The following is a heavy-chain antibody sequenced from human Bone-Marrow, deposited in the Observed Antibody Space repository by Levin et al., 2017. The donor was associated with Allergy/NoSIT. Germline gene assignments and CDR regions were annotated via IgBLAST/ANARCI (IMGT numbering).Heavy chain of an antibody. Sequence: GSLRLSCNVSGGSLRGYYWSWVRQPPGKGLEWIGHIYDNGNNNYSPSLESRVTLSVDTSKNQFSLRLKSVTAADTAVYFCERLLSSRWETTGFWGQGTLVTVSS. V-gene: IGHV4-59*08. CDR2: IYDNGNN. CDR3: ERLLSSRWETTGF. D-gene: IGHD6-13*01. CDR1: GGSLRGYY. J-gene: IGHJ4*02.